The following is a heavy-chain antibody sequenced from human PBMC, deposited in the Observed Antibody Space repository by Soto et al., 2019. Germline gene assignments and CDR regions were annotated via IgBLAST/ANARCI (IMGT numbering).Heavy chain of an antibody. J-gene: IGHJ4*02. CDR3: AREGRLKSPDY. D-gene: IGHD1-26*01. Sequence: EVQLLESGGGLVQTGGSLRLSCAVSRFTFSKYAMSWVRQAPGKGLEWVSAISGSGDITSYADSVKGRFTISRDNSKNTLYLKMNSLRDEDSAVYYCAREGRLKSPDYWGQGTLVTVSS. V-gene: IGHV3-23*01. CDR1: RFTFSKYA. CDR2: ISGSGDIT.